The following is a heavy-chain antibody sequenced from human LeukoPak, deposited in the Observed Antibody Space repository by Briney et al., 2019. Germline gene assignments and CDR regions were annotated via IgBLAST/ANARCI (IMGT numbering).Heavy chain of an antibody. CDR3: ARRPPRITYYDFWGGVWFDP. J-gene: IGHJ5*02. V-gene: IGHV4-34*01. CDR2: INHSGST. CDR1: GGSISSYY. Sequence: SETLSLTCTVSGGSISSYYWSWIRQPPGKGLEWIGEINHSGSTNYNPSLKSRVTISVDTSKNQFSLKLSSVTAADTAVYYCARRPPRITYYDFWGGVWFDPWGQGTLVTVSS. D-gene: IGHD3-3*01.